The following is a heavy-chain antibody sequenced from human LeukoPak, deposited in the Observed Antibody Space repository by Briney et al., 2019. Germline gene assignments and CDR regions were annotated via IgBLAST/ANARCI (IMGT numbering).Heavy chain of an antibody. CDR1: GITFRNYA. Sequence: GGSLRPSCAVSGITFRNYAMSWVRQAPGKGLEWVSGISNRGGRTNYANSVKGRFTISRDNPKNTLYLQMNSLRAEDTAVYFCAKRGVVIRVILVGFHKEAYYFDSWGQGALVTVSS. J-gene: IGHJ4*02. D-gene: IGHD3-22*01. V-gene: IGHV3-23*01. CDR3: AKRGVVIRVILVGFHKEAYYFDS. CDR2: ISNRGGRT.